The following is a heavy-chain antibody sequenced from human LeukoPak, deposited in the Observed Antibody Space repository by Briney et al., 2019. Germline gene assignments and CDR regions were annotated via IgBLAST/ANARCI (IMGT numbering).Heavy chain of an antibody. D-gene: IGHD5-12*01. CDR3: AREVRPIVATTTQYYYYYGMDV. V-gene: IGHV1-46*01. CDR1: GYTFTSYY. CDR2: INPSGGST. J-gene: IGHJ6*02. Sequence: ASVKVSCKASGYTFTSYYMHWVRQAPGQGLEWMGLINPSGGSTSYAQKFQGRVTMTRDTSTSTVYMELSSLRSEDTAVYYCAREVRPIVATTTQYYYYYGMDVWGQGTTVTVSS.